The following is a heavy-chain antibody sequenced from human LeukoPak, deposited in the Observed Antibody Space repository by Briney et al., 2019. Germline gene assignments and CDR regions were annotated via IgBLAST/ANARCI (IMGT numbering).Heavy chain of an antibody. CDR2: INPNSGGT. J-gene: IGHJ4*02. Sequence: ASLKVSCKASGYTFTCYYLHWVRQAPGQGLEWMGWINPNSGGTNYAQKFQGRVTMTRDTSISTAYMGLSRLRSDDTAVYYCAGVQDYGDYPDYWGEGTLVTVSS. CDR3: AGVQDYGDYPDY. D-gene: IGHD4-17*01. V-gene: IGHV1-2*02. CDR1: GYTFTCYY.